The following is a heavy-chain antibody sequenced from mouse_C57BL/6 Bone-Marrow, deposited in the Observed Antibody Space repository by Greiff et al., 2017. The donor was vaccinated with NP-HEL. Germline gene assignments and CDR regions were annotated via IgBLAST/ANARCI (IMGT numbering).Heavy chain of an antibody. V-gene: IGHV5-17*01. CDR1: GFTFSDYG. D-gene: IGHD1-1*01. CDR2: ISSGSSTI. J-gene: IGHJ4*01. CDR3: ARDYGRSYYAMDY. Sequence: EVNLVESGGGLVKPGGSLKLSCAASGFTFSDYGMHWVRQAPEKGLEWVAYISSGSSTIYYADTVKGRFTISRDNAKNTLFLQMTSLRSEDTAMYYCARDYGRSYYAMDYWGQGTSVTVSS.